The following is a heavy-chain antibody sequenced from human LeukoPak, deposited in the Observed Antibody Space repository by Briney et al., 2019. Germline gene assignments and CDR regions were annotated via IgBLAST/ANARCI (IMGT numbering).Heavy chain of an antibody. CDR2: IKQDGREK. D-gene: IGHD2/OR15-2a*01. V-gene: IGHV3-7*04. Sequence: GGSLRLSCAASGFTFSTYWMSWVRQPPGKGLEWVANIKQDGREKYYVDSVKGRFTISRDNTKNSLSLQTNSLRVEDTAVYYCARGGFYTDPDAFDVWGQGTMVTVSS. CDR1: GFTFSTYW. J-gene: IGHJ3*01. CDR3: ARGGFYTDPDAFDV.